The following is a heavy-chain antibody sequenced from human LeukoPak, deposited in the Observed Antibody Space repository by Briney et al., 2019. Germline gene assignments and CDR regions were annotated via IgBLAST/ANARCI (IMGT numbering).Heavy chain of an antibody. Sequence: ASVKVSCKASGYTFTSYYMHWVRQAPGQGLEWMGIINPSGGSTSYAQKFQGRVTMTRDMSTSTVYMELSSLRSEDMAVYYCARDSGIVGATVAFDIWGQGTMVTVSS. CDR1: GYTFTSYY. J-gene: IGHJ3*02. CDR3: ARDSGIVGATVAFDI. V-gene: IGHV1-46*01. CDR2: INPSGGST. D-gene: IGHD1-26*01.